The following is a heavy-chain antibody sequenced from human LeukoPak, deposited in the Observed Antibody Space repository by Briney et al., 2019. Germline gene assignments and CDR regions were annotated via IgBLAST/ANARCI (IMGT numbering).Heavy chain of an antibody. V-gene: IGHV3-21*01. CDR1: GFTFSSYS. D-gene: IGHD2-2*01. J-gene: IGHJ6*02. Sequence: GGSLRLSCAASGFTFSSYSMNWVRQAPGKGLEWVSSISSSSSYIYYADSVKGRFTISRDNAKNSLYLQMNSLRAEDTAVYYCARDIVVVPAANYGMDVWGQGTTVTVS. CDR3: ARDIVVVPAANYGMDV. CDR2: ISSSSSYI.